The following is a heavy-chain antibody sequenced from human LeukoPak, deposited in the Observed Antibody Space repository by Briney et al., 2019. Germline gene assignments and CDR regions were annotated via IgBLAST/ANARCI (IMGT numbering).Heavy chain of an antibody. CDR3: ARDAPNDSSGSLDY. J-gene: IGHJ4*02. CDR1: GFTFSSYA. CDR2: ISYDGSNK. Sequence: PGGSLRLSCAASGFTFSSYAMHWVRQAPGHGLEWLAVISYDGSNKYYADSVKGRFTISRDNSKNTLCLQMNSLRAEDTAVYYCARDAPNDSSGSLDYWGQGTLVTVCS. V-gene: IGHV3-30*04. D-gene: IGHD3-22*01.